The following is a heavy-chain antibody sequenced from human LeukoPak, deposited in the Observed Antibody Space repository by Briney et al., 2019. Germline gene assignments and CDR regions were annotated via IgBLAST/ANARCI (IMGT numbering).Heavy chain of an antibody. D-gene: IGHD3-9*01. CDR1: GGSISSYY. Sequence: PSETLSLTCTVPGGSISSYYWSWIRQPPGKGLEWIGYIYYSGSTNYNPSLKSRVTISVDTSKNQFSLKLSSVTAADTAVYYCARRYDILTGYYRALFDYWGQGTLVTVSS. V-gene: IGHV4-59*12. CDR2: IYYSGST. CDR3: ARRYDILTGYYRALFDY. J-gene: IGHJ4*02.